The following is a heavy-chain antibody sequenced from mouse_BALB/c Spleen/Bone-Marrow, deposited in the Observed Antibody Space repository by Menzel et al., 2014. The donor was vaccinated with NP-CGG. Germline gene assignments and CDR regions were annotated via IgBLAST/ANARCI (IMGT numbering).Heavy chain of an antibody. J-gene: IGHJ3*01. D-gene: IGHD1-3*01. CDR3: ARGGDNYAWFPY. Sequence: VQLQQSGAEFVEPGASVKLSCKASGYTFTTYWMHWVKQRPGQGLEWIGQIDPSDSYTNYSQKFKGKATLTVDKSSSTAYMQLSSLSSEDSAVYYCARGGDNYAWFPYWGQGTLVTVSA. CDR2: IDPSDSYT. CDR1: GYTFTTYW. V-gene: IGHV1-69*02.